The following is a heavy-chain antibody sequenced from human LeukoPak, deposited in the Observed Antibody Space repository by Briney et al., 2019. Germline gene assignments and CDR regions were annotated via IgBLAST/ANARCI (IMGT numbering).Heavy chain of an antibody. CDR1: GFTFSSYV. CDR2: ISNSGGST. Sequence: GGSLRLSCAASGFTFSSYVMSWVRQAPGKGLEWVSSISNSGGSTYYADSVKGRFTISRDNSKNTLYLQMNSLRAEDTAVYYCAKAFPKLAATPQVFDYWGQGTLVTVSS. J-gene: IGHJ4*02. CDR3: AKAFPKLAATPQVFDY. V-gene: IGHV3-23*01. D-gene: IGHD3-3*02.